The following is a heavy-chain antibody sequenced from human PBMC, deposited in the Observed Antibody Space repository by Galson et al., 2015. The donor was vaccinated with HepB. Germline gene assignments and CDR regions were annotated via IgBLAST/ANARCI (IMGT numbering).Heavy chain of an antibody. CDR2: ISSSSSYI. CDR1: GFTFSSYS. CDR3: ARGHTITIFGVVNPIDAFDI. J-gene: IGHJ3*02. D-gene: IGHD3-3*01. V-gene: IGHV3-21*01. Sequence: LRLSCAASGFTFSSYSMNWVRQAPGKGLEWVSSISSSSSYIYYADSVKGRFTISRDNAKNSLYLQMNSLRAEDTAVYYCARGHTITIFGVVNPIDAFDIWGQGTMVTVSS.